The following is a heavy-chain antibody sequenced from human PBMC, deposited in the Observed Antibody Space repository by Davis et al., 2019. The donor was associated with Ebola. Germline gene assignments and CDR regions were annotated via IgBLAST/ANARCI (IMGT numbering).Heavy chain of an antibody. J-gene: IGHJ5*02. CDR3: ARERATVVTP. Sequence: MPSETLSLTCTISGGSISSHYWSWVRQSPGKGLEWIADINYSGRTNYNPSLARRVTISIATSKNQFSLNLSSVTAADTAVYYCARERATVVTPWGQGTLVTVSS. CDR2: INYSGRT. V-gene: IGHV4-59*11. D-gene: IGHD4-23*01. CDR1: GGSISSHY.